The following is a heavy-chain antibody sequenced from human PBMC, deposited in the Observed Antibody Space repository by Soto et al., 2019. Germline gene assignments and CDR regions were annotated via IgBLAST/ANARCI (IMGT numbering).Heavy chain of an antibody. J-gene: IGHJ3*02. Sequence: SETLYLTCTVSSCSITSSYYWGCIRQPPGKGLDWIGNIHSNGNTYYNASLKSRLTFSVDTSKNEFSLKLRSMTAADTAIYYCARITMSPYDGFDIWGQGTMVT. D-gene: IGHD3-22*01. CDR1: SCSITSSYY. CDR2: IHSNGNT. V-gene: IGHV4-39*01. CDR3: ARITMSPYDGFDI.